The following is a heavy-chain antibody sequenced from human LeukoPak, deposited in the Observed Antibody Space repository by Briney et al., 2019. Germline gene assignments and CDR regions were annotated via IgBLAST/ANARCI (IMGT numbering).Heavy chain of an antibody. CDR3: ARFVCITIFGVVTQKYYFDY. D-gene: IGHD3-3*01. CDR1: GGSFSGYY. V-gene: IGHV4-34*01. CDR2: INHSGST. Sequence: PSETLSLTCAVYGGSFSGYYWSWIRQPPGKGLEWIGEINHSGSTNYNPSLKSRVTISVDTSKNQFSLKLSSVTAADTAVYYCARFVCITIFGVVTQKYYFDYWGQGTLVTVSS. J-gene: IGHJ4*02.